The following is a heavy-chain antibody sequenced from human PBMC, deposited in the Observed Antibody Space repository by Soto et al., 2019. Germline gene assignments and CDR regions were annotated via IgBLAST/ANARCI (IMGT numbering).Heavy chain of an antibody. Sequence: GGSLRLSCAASGFTFSSYSMNWVRQAPGKGLEWVSSISSSSSYIYYADSVKGRFTISRDNAKNSLYLQMSSLRAEDTAVYYCARDFDTAMYDYWGQGTLVTVSS. J-gene: IGHJ4*02. V-gene: IGHV3-21*01. CDR3: ARDFDTAMYDY. D-gene: IGHD5-18*01. CDR2: ISSSSSYI. CDR1: GFTFSSYS.